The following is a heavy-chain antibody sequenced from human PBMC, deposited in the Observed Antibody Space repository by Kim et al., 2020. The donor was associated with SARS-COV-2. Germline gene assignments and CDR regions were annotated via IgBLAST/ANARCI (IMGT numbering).Heavy chain of an antibody. CDR2: INHSGTT. CDR3: ARFSRGFGGLSVDY. D-gene: IGHD3-10*01. CDR1: GGSFSGYY. V-gene: IGHV4-34*01. Sequence: SETLSLTCAVYGGSFSGYYWSWIRQPPGKGLEWIGEINHSGTTNYNPSLKSRATISVDTSKNQFSLTLSSVTAADTAVYYWARFSRGFGGLSVDYWGQVT. J-gene: IGHJ4*02.